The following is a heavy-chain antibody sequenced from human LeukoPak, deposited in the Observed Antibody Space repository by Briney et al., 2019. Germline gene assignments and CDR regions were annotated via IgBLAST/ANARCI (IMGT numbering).Heavy chain of an antibody. CDR2: ISSSSSYI. CDR1: GFTFSSYS. Sequence: PGGSLRLSCAASGFTFSSYSMNWVRQAPGKGLEWVSSISSSSSYIYYADSVKGRFTISRDNAKNTLCLQMNSLRAEDTAVYYCAKQLGYCSDGSCYFPYWGQGTLVTVSS. CDR3: AKQLGYCSDGSCYFPY. D-gene: IGHD2-15*01. J-gene: IGHJ4*02. V-gene: IGHV3-21*04.